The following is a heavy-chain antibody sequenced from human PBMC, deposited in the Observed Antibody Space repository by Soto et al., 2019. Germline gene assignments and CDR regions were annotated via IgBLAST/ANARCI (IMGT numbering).Heavy chain of an antibody. D-gene: IGHD3-9*01. CDR3: GKDWDFDWRNYYFDY. CDR2: ISGDGSST. J-gene: IGHJ4*01. V-gene: IGHV3-23*01. Sequence: HPGGSLRRSCAASGCTFSSYAMSWVRQAPGKGLEWVSAISGDGSSTYFADSGKGRFTISRDNSKNTLYLQMNSLRAEDTAVYYCGKDWDFDWRNYYFDYWGQGTLLTVSS. CDR1: GCTFSSYA.